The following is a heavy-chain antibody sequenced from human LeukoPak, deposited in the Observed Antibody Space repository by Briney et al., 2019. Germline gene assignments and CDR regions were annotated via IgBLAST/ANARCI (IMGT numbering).Heavy chain of an antibody. CDR3: VRPLSGGSYGY. CDR2: INPSTRST. CDR1: GYTFTSYF. D-gene: IGHD2-15*01. Sequence: ASVKVSCKASGYTFTSYFFHWVRQAPGQGLEWMGIINPSTRSTTYAQKFQGRVTLTRDTSTSTVYMELSSLRSEDTAVYYCVRPLSGGSYGYWGQGTLVTVSS. J-gene: IGHJ4*02. V-gene: IGHV1-46*01.